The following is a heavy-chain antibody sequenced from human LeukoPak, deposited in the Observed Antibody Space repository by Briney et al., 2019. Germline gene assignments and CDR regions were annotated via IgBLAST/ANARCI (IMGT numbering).Heavy chain of an antibody. Sequence: GASVKVSCKASGGTFSSYAISWVRQAPGQGLEWMGGIIPIFGTANYAQKFQGRVTITADESTSTAYMELSSLRSEDTAVYYCASDAVAGTIEYFQHWGQCTLVTVSS. V-gene: IGHV1-69*13. CDR2: IIPIFGTA. J-gene: IGHJ1*01. D-gene: IGHD6-19*01. CDR1: GGTFSSYA. CDR3: ASDAVAGTIEYFQH.